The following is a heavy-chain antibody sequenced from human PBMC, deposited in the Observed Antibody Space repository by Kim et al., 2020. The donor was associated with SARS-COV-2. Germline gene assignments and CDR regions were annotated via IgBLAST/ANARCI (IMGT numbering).Heavy chain of an antibody. CDR2: VYYSGAT. D-gene: IGHD3-3*02. J-gene: IGHJ6*02. Sequence: SETLSLTCTVSGGSISSSAYHWGWIRQPPGKGLEWIGSVYYSGATYHNPYLRSRVTMSVDTSKNQFSVKLSSVTAADTARYYCARGGAMSHFFYNGIDVWGQGTTVTVSS. CDR3: ARGGAMSHFFYNGIDV. CDR1: GGSISSSAYH. V-gene: IGHV4-39*07.